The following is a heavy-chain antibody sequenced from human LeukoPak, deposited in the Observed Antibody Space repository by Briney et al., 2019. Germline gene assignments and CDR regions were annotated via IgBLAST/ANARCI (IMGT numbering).Heavy chain of an antibody. CDR2: IYTSGST. CDR1: GGSISSYY. V-gene: IGHV4-4*07. Sequence: PSETLSLTCTVSGGSISSYYWSWIRQPPGKGLEWIGRIYTSGSTNYNPSLKSRVTMSVDTSKNQFSLKLSSVTAADTAVYYCAREGMGYYDSSGPEDWFDPWGQGTLVTVSS. D-gene: IGHD3-22*01. J-gene: IGHJ5*02. CDR3: AREGMGYYDSSGPEDWFDP.